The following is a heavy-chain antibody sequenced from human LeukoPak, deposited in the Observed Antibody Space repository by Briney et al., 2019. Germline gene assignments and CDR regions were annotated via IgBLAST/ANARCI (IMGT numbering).Heavy chain of an antibody. D-gene: IGHD4-23*01. CDR3: AREIKYGGRYNWFDP. CDR1: GYPFTSYG. CDR2: ISAYDGNT. V-gene: IGHV1-18*01. Sequence: ASVKVSCKASGYPFTSYGISWVRQAPGQGLEWMGWISAYDGNTNYAQKLQGRVTMTTDTSTSTAYMELRSLRSDDTAVYYCAREIKYGGRYNWFDPWGQGTLVTVSS. J-gene: IGHJ5*02.